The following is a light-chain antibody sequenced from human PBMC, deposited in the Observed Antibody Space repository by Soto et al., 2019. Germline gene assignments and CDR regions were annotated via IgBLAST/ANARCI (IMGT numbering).Light chain of an antibody. CDR1: QSVSDG. CDR3: KQRSNWPIFT. CDR2: DEA. Sequence: EIGLKQSLGPLYFVPGERATLSCRASQSVSDGLALYQQKTGQAPRLLIYDEAKRAPGIPARFSGSGSGTDFTLTSRRLEADASAVYYWKQRSNWPIFTFGPGTIV. V-gene: IGKV3-11*01. J-gene: IGKJ3*01.